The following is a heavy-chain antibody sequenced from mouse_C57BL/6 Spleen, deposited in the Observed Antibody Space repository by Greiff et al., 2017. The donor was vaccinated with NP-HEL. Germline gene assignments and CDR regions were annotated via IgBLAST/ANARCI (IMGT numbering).Heavy chain of an antibody. CDR3: AKTGTWVHWYFDV. V-gene: IGHV1-80*01. D-gene: IGHD4-1*01. CDR2: IYPGDGDT. CDR1: GYAFSSYW. Sequence: QVQLQQSGAELVKPGASVKISCKASGYAFSSYWMNWVKQRPGKGLEWIGQIYPGDGDTNYNGKFKGKATLTADKSSSTAYMQLSSLTSEDSAVYFCAKTGTWVHWYFDVWGTGTTVTVSS. J-gene: IGHJ1*03.